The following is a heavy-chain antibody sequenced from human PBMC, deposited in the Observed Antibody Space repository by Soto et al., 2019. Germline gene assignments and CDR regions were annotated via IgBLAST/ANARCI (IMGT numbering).Heavy chain of an antibody. V-gene: IGHV1-69*06. J-gene: IGHJ5*02. CDR1: GGMFSDYT. D-gene: IGHD3-3*01. Sequence: QVQLVQSGAVVKKPGSSVTVSCKASGGMFSDYTISWVRQAPGQGLEWMGGIIPIFGGPHYAQKFQGRVTITADKPTRAVYLELRGLTSEDTAVYYFAKKGGGASIDFWRANWFDPWGQGTLVTVSS. CDR3: AKKGGGASIDFWRANWFDP. CDR2: IIPIFGGP.